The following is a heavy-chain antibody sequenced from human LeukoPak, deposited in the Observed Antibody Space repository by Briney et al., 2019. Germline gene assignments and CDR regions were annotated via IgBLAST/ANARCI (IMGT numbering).Heavy chain of an antibody. Sequence: GGSLRLSCTASGFIFDNYEMSWVRQPPGKGLEWVAYMSSSGSTTYYAASVKGRFTISRDNARDSLFLQMNSLRVEDTAIYYCARVGLLFYFDYWGQGALVTVSS. CDR1: GFIFDNYE. CDR2: MSSSGSTT. V-gene: IGHV3-48*03. J-gene: IGHJ4*02. CDR3: ARVGLLFYFDY. D-gene: IGHD2/OR15-2a*01.